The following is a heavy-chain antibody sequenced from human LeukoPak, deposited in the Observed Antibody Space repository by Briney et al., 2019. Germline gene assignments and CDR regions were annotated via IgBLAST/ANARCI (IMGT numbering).Heavy chain of an antibody. V-gene: IGHV5-51*01. CDR1: GXCFTNYW. CDR3: ARRLGVIRGVIPYYFDY. J-gene: IGHJ4*02. Sequence: GESLKISCKGSGXCFTNYWSGWVRQMPGKGLEWMAIIYPDDSDTRYRPSFQGQVTISADKSINTAYLQWSNLRASDTAIYYCARRLGVIRGVIPYYFDYWGQGTLITVSS. CDR2: IYPDDSDT. D-gene: IGHD3-10*01.